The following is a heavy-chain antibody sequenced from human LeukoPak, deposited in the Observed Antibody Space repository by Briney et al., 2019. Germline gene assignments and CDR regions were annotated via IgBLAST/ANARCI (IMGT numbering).Heavy chain of an antibody. CDR1: GFNFGSYG. CDR2: ISGSGGST. D-gene: IGHD2-2*01. V-gene: IGHV3-23*01. J-gene: IGHJ4*02. CDR3: AREDCSGSSCYEFDY. Sequence: GGSLRLSCAASGFNFGSYGMSWVRQAPGKGLEWVSAISGSGGSTYYADSVKGRFTISRDNAKNSLYLQMNSLRAEDTAVYYCAREDCSGSSCYEFDYWGQGTLVTVSS.